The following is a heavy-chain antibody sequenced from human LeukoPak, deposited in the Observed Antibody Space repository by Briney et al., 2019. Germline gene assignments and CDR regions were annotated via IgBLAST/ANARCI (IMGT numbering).Heavy chain of an antibody. D-gene: IGHD6-13*01. CDR3: ARDKVLSHKQQFLRPPYAFDI. Sequence: GGSLRLFCAASGFTFSSYAMHWVRQAPGKGLEWVAVISYDGSNKYYADSVKGRFTISRDNSKNTLYLQMNSLRAEDTAVYYCARDKVLSHKQQFLRPPYAFDIWGQGTMVTVSS. J-gene: IGHJ3*02. CDR1: GFTFSSYA. V-gene: IGHV3-30-3*01. CDR2: ISYDGSNK.